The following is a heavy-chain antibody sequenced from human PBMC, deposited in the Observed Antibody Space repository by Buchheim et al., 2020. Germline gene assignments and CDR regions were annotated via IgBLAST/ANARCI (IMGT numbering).Heavy chain of an antibody. CDR2: IYSGGST. Sequence: EVQLVESGGGLVQPGGSLRLSCAASGFTVSSNYMSWVRQAPGKGLEWVSVIYSGGSTYYADSVKGRFTISSDNSKNTLYLQMNSLRAEDTAVYYCARETRGSGSFYGMDVWGQGTT. V-gene: IGHV3-66*01. CDR3: ARETRGSGSFYGMDV. CDR1: GFTVSSNY. J-gene: IGHJ6*02. D-gene: IGHD1-26*01.